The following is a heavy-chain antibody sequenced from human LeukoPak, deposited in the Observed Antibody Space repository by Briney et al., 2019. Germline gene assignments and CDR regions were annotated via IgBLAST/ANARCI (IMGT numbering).Heavy chain of an antibody. V-gene: IGHV3-23*01. D-gene: IGHD3-22*01. Sequence: GGSLRLSCAASGFTFSSYAMSWVRQAPGKGLEWVSAINGSGGTTYYADSVKGRFTISRDNSKNTLYLQMNSLRAEDTAVYYCAREYYYDSSGYPKPYYYYGMDVWGPRDHGHRLL. CDR3: AREYYYDSSGYPKPYYYYGMDV. J-gene: IGHJ6*01. CDR2: INGSGGTT. CDR1: GFTFSSYA.